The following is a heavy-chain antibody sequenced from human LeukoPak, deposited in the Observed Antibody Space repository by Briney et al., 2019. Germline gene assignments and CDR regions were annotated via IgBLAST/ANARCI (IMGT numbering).Heavy chain of an antibody. J-gene: IGHJ4*02. D-gene: IGHD3-10*01. Sequence: GGSLRLSCAASRFTFSNAWMSWVRQAPGKGLEWVGRIRGKTDGGTTDYAAPVKGRFTISRDDSKNTPYLQMNSLKTEDTAVYYCTTDYGSGSFDWGQGTLVTVSS. V-gene: IGHV3-15*01. CDR2: IRGKTDGGTT. CDR3: TTDYGSGSFD. CDR1: RFTFSNAW.